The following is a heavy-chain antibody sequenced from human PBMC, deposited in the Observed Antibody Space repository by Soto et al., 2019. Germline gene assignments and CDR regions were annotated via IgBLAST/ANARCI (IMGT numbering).Heavy chain of an antibody. CDR3: AREGEMPYYYYGLDV. Sequence: QVQLVQSGDEVRKPGTSVKVSCKASGYTFTTYGISWVRQAPGQGLEWMGWISGYNGHTKYAQKFQGRFTMTTDTSTSTVYMDVRRLRSDDTAVYYCAREGEMPYYYYGLDVWGQGTTVTGSS. V-gene: IGHV1-18*01. CDR2: ISGYNGHT. J-gene: IGHJ6*02. CDR1: GYTFTTYG. D-gene: IGHD3-16*01.